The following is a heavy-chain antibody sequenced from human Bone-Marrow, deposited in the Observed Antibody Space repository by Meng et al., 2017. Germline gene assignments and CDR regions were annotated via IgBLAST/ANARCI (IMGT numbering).Heavy chain of an antibody. CDR1: GDSISSSGYY. J-gene: IGHJ5*02. V-gene: IGHV4-39*07. CDR2: IYHTGTT. CDR3: AREMKKFYFYGSAFSS. D-gene: IGHD3-22*01. Sequence: GSLRLSCSVSGDSISSSGYYWGWIRQPPGKGLDWIGNIYHTGTTYYNPSLKSRVTISVDTSKNQISLKLSSVSAADTAVYYCAREMKKFYFYGSAFSSWGQGALVTVSS.